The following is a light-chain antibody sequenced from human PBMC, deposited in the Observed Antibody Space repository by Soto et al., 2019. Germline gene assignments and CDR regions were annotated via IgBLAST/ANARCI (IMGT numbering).Light chain of an antibody. J-gene: IGKJ2*01. CDR1: QSVSNNY. Sequence: EVVLTQSPGTLSLSPGERATLSCRASQSVSNNYLAWYQQKPGQGPRRLICGSSDRATGIPDRFSGSGSGTDFTLTISRLEPEDFAVYYCQQYGSPPPYTFGQGTKLEIK. CDR2: GSS. V-gene: IGKV3-20*01. CDR3: QQYGSPPPYT.